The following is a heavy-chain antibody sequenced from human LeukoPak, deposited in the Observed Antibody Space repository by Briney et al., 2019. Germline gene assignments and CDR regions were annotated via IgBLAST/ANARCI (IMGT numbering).Heavy chain of an antibody. CDR3: ARAVGLTAAGL. Sequence: ASVKVSCTASGYTFTGYYMHWVRQPPGQGLEWMGWINTNSGGTNYAQKFPGRVTMTRDTSISTAYMGLGRLRSEDTAVYFCARAVGLTAAGLWGQGTLVTVSS. CDR2: INTNSGGT. D-gene: IGHD6-13*01. CDR1: GYTFTGYY. V-gene: IGHV1-2*02. J-gene: IGHJ4*02.